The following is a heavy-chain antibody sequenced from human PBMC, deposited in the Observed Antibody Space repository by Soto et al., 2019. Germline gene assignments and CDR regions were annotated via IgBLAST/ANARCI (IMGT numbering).Heavy chain of an antibody. CDR1: GYSISSGYY. V-gene: IGHV4-38-2*01. D-gene: IGHD6-13*01. Sequence: SETLSLTCAVSGYSISSGYYWGWIRQPPGKGLEWIGTSYHGASSYYNPSLRSRITISLDTSNNQFSLKLSSVTAADTAVYFCVRVAWSSRWYETDSWGTGNLVTV. CDR2: SYHGASS. J-gene: IGHJ4*02. CDR3: VRVAWSSRWYETDS.